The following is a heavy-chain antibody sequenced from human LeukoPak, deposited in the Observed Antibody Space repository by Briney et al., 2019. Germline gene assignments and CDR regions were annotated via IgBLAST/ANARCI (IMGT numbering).Heavy chain of an antibody. CDR3: ARDDCSSTSCYYASYYMDV. Sequence: ASVRVSCKASGYAFASHYMHWVRQATGQGLEWMGKINPIDGRTTYAQKFQGRVNMPSDMSTSTVYMELSSLRSGDTAVYYCARDDCSSTSCYYASYYMDVWGKGTTVTVSS. J-gene: IGHJ6*03. CDR1: GYAFASHY. CDR2: INPIDGRT. D-gene: IGHD2-2*01. V-gene: IGHV1-46*01.